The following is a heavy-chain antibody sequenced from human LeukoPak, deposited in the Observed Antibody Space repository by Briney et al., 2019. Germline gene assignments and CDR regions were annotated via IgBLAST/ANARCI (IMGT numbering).Heavy chain of an antibody. CDR1: GYSFTDYG. D-gene: IGHD2/OR15-2a*01. CDR2: ISGRNGNT. CDR3: ARDHALWSNCFDY. V-gene: IGHV1-18*01. J-gene: IGHJ4*02. Sequence: APAQVSCKASGYSFTDYGITWVRQAPGQGLEWMGWISGRNGNTNYSQRLQGRVTMTTDTSTSTAYMELRSMLSDVTAVYYCARDHALWSNCFDYWGQGTLVTVSS.